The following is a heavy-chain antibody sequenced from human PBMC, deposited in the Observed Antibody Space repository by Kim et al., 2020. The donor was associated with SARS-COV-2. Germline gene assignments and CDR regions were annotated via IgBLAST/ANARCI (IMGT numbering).Heavy chain of an antibody. Sequence: ADSVKGRFTISRDNAKNSLYLQMNSLRAEDTAVYYCARDGVYCSSTSCTYWGQGTLVTVSS. V-gene: IGHV3-21*01. D-gene: IGHD2-2*01. CDR3: ARDGVYCSSTSCTY. J-gene: IGHJ4*02.